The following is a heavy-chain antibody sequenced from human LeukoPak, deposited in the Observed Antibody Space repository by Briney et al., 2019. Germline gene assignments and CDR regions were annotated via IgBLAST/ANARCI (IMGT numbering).Heavy chain of an antibody. Sequence: ASVKVSCKASGYTFTSYGISWVRQAPGEGLEWMGWISAYNGNTNYAQKLQGRVTTTTDTSTSTAYMELRSLRSDDTAVYYCARPGSSGNWFDPWGQGTLVTVSS. CDR3: ARPGSSGNWFDP. CDR1: GYTFTSYG. J-gene: IGHJ5*02. D-gene: IGHD3-10*01. CDR2: ISAYNGNT. V-gene: IGHV1-18*01.